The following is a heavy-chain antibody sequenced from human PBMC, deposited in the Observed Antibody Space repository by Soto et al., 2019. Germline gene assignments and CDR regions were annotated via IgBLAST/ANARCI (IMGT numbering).Heavy chain of an antibody. CDR1: GGSISSGDYY. V-gene: IGHV4-30-4*01. CDR2: IYYSGST. J-gene: IGHJ6*02. CDR3: ASVRSRLGELSLVYYGMDV. Sequence: SETLSLTCTVSGGSISSGDYYWSWIRQPPGKGLEWIGYIYYSGSTYYNPSLKSRVTISVDTSKNQFSLKLSSVTAADTAVYYCASVRSRLGELSLVYYGMDVWGQGTTVTVSS. D-gene: IGHD3-16*02.